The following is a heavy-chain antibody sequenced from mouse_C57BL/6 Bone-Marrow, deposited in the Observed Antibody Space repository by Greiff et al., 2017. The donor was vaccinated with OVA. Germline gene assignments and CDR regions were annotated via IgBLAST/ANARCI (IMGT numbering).Heavy chain of an antibody. CDR3: ARPSWYAMDY. V-gene: IGHV1-81*01. Sequence: VQLKESGAELARPGASVKLSCKASGYTFTSYGISWVKQRTGQGLEWIGEIYPRSGNTYYNEKFKGKATLTADKSSSTAYMELRSLTSEDSAVYFCARPSWYAMDYWGQGTSVTVSS. D-gene: IGHD3-1*01. CDR2: IYPRSGNT. J-gene: IGHJ4*01. CDR1: GYTFTSYG.